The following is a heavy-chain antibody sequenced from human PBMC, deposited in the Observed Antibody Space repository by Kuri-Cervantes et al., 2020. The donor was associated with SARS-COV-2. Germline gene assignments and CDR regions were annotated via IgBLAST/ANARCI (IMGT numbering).Heavy chain of an antibody. D-gene: IGHD6-13*01. CDR1: GGSFSDYY. J-gene: IGHJ6*03. Sequence: GSLRLSCAVYGGSFSDYYWSWVRQPPGKGLEWIGEINHSGSTNYNPSLKSRVTISVDTSKNQFSLKLSSVTAADTAVYYCARCRGSSWYTEYYYMDVWGKGTTVTVSS. CDR3: ARCRGSSWYTEYYYMDV. V-gene: IGHV4-34*01. CDR2: INHSGST.